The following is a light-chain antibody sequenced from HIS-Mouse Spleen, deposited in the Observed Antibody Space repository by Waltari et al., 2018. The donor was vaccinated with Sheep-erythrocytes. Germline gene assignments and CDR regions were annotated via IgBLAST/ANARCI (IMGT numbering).Light chain of an antibody. Sequence: QLVLTQSPSASASLGASVKLPCPLSSGHSSHAIALRHPQPEKGPRYLMKLNSDGSHSKGDGIPDRFSGSSSGAERYLTISSLQSEDEADYYCQTWGTGIHVVFGGGTKLTVL. J-gene: IGLJ2*01. CDR1: SGHSSHA. CDR2: LNSDGSH. CDR3: QTWGTGIHVV. V-gene: IGLV4-69*01.